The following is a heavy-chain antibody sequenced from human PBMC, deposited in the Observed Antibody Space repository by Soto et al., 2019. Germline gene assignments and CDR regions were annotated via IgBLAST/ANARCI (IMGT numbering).Heavy chain of an antibody. Sequence: SETLSLTCTVSGASITSGDYYWSWIRQPPGKGLEWIGYIYHNGITYYNPSLQSRVTISVDTSKDQFSLKLSSVSATDTAVYYCARESSGRSGFFHGLDVWGQGTTVTVSS. CDR1: GASITSGDYY. V-gene: IGHV4-30-4*08. D-gene: IGHD3-22*01. CDR3: ARESSGRSGFFHGLDV. CDR2: IYHNGIT. J-gene: IGHJ6*02.